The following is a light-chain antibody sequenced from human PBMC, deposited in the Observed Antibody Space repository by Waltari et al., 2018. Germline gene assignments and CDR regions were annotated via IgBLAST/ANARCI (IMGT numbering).Light chain of an antibody. CDR1: SLRIYY. CDR2: GKN. CDR3: HSRDISGDVL. J-gene: IGLJ2*01. Sequence: SSELTQDPAVSVALGQTVRITCQGDSLRIYYVSWFLQKPGQAPALVIYGKNSRPSWIPDRFSASSAGSTASLTIIGAQAEDEADYYCHSRDISGDVLIGGGTKLTVV. V-gene: IGLV3-19*01.